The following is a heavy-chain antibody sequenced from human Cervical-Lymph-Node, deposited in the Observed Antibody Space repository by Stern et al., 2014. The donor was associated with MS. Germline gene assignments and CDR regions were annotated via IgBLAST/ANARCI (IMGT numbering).Heavy chain of an antibody. CDR1: GYKFSIYW. V-gene: IGHV5-51*01. Sequence: VQLGQSGGELIRPGESLKISCKGSGYKFSIYWIAWVRQMPGKGLEWVGIIYPGDSETRYSPSFQGQFTMSADKSTSTAYLQWSSLNASDTAMYFCARQTTAWASDVWGQGTLVTVSA. CDR2: IYPGDSET. J-gene: IGHJ4*02. D-gene: IGHD1-14*01. CDR3: ARQTTAWASDV.